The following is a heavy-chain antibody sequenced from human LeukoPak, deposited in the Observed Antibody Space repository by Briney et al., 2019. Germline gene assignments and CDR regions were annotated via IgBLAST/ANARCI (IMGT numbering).Heavy chain of an antibody. J-gene: IGHJ4*02. D-gene: IGHD3-10*01. CDR1: GGSISSYY. V-gene: IGHV4-59*08. CDR3: ARRRGSERLDY. CDR2: IYYSGST. Sequence: PSETLSLTCTVSGGSISSYYWSWIRQPPGKGLEWIGYIYYSGSTNYNPSLKSRVTISVDTSKNQFSLKLSSVTAADTAVYYCARRRGSERLDYWGQGTLVTVSS.